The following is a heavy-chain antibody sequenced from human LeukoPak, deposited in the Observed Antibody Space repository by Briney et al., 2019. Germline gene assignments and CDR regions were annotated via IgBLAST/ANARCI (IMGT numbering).Heavy chain of an antibody. Sequence: SETLSLTCTVSGGSISSSSYYWGWIRQPPGKGLEWIGSIYYSGSTYYNPSLKSRVTISVATSKNQFSLKLSSVTAADTAVYYCARTRFLEWNVDYDYWGQGTLVTVSS. CDR1: GGSISSSSYY. V-gene: IGHV4-39*01. J-gene: IGHJ4*02. CDR2: IYYSGST. D-gene: IGHD3-3*01. CDR3: ARTRFLEWNVDYDY.